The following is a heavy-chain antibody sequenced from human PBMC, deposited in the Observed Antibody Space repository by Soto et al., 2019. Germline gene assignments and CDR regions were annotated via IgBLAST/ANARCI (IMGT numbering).Heavy chain of an antibody. CDR2: IVARGGTT. CDR3: AKAPVPDFTAYGSCVFEL. V-gene: IGHV3-23*01. Sequence: VHLLESGGGLVQPGGSLRLSCAASGFTFSNYAMSWVRQAPGKGLEWVSSIVARGGTTYYADSVQGRFSISRDNSKHTLYLQMHSLGAEDTAIFFCAKAPVPDFTAYGSCVFELWGRGTLVTVSS. J-gene: IGHJ1*01. CDR1: GFTFSNYA. D-gene: IGHD4-17*01.